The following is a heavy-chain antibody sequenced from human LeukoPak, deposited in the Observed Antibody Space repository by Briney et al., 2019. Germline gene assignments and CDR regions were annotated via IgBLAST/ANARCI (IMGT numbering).Heavy chain of an antibody. D-gene: IGHD6-19*01. J-gene: IGHJ4*02. CDR2: ISSSSSTI. V-gene: IGHV3-48*01. Sequence: PGGSLRPSCAASGFTFSSYSMNWVRQAPGKGLEGVSYISSSSSTIYYADSVKGRFTISRDNAKNSLYLQMNSLRAEDTAVYYCARETYSSGWTVGFDYWGQGTLVTVSS. CDR1: GFTFSSYS. CDR3: ARETYSSGWTVGFDY.